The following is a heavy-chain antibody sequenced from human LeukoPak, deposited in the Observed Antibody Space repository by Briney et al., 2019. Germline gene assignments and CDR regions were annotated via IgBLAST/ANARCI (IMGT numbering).Heavy chain of an antibody. D-gene: IGHD4-17*01. CDR1: GFIFSSYW. J-gene: IGHJ4*02. Sequence: PGGSLRLSCAASGFIFSSYWMSWVRQAPGKGLEWVANIKQDGSEKYYVDSVKGRFTISRDNAKKSLYLQMNSLRAEDTAVYYCARNYGDEGPFDYWGQGTLVTVSS. V-gene: IGHV3-7*02. CDR2: IKQDGSEK. CDR3: ARNYGDEGPFDY.